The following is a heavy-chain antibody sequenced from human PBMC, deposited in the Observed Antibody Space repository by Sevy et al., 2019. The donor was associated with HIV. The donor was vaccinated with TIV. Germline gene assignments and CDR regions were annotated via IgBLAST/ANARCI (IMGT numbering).Heavy chain of an antibody. J-gene: IGHJ4*02. D-gene: IGHD2-2*01. CDR3: AREGCSKPSDY. CDR1: GFTFSNYA. V-gene: IGHV3-23*01. CDR2: FSFGGGKT. Sequence: GGSLRLSCAASGFTFSNYAMSWVRQAPGKGLEWVSTFSFGGGKTNYADSVKGRFTISRDNSKNTLYLQMNSLRAEDTALYYWAREGCSKPSDYWGQGTLVTVSS.